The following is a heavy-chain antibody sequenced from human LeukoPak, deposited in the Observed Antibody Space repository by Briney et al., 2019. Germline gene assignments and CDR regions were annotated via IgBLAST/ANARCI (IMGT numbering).Heavy chain of an antibody. CDR1: GYTFTDYY. V-gene: IGHV1-2*02. J-gene: IGHJ4*02. D-gene: IGHD6-13*01. Sequence: ASVKVSCKASGYTFTDYYMHWVRQAPGQGLEWMGWINPNSGGTNYAQKLQGRVTMTRDTSISTAYMELSRLRSDDTAVYYCAAEGSSSWYGTNFSPMGGFDYWGQGTLVTVSS. CDR3: AAEGSSSWYGTNFSPMGGFDY. CDR2: INPNSGGT.